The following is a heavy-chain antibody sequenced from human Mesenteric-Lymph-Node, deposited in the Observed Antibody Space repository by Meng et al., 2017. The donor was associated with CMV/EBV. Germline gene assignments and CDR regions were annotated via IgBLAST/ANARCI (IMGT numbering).Heavy chain of an antibody. D-gene: IGHD6-19*01. CDR3: ARGPSYSSGFPDC. J-gene: IGHJ4*02. Sequence: QEQLVQSGAEVKKPGASVKVACNASGYTFTSFDINWVRQATGQGPEWMGWMKPNSGNTGYAQKFQGRVTLTRDTSISTAYMELSSLRSEDTAVYYCARGPSYSSGFPDCWGQGTLVTVSS. CDR2: MKPNSGNT. CDR1: GYTFTSFD. V-gene: IGHV1-8*02.